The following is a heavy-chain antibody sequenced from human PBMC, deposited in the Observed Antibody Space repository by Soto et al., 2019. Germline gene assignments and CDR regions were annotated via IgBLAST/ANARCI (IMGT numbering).Heavy chain of an antibody. CDR1: GVTFSSYG. Sequence: QVQLVESGGGVVQPGRSLRLSCAASGVTFSSYGMHWVRQAPGKGLEWVAVISHDGSNKYYAESVKGKFTISRDNSKNTLSLQMNSLSAEDTAVFYCAPWFGAFDYWGQGNLVTVSS. CDR2: ISHDGSNK. D-gene: IGHD3-10*01. CDR3: APWFGAFDY. V-gene: IGHV3-30*03. J-gene: IGHJ4*02.